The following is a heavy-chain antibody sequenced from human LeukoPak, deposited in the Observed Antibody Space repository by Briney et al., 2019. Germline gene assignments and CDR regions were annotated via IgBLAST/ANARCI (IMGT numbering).Heavy chain of an antibody. V-gene: IGHV3-74*01. CDR2: INSDGSST. CDR3: ARGRIAVADNWFDP. D-gene: IGHD6-19*01. CDR1: GFTFSSYW. Sequence: GGSLRLSCAASGFTFSSYWMHWVRQAPGTGLVWVSRINSDGSSTSYADSVKGRFTISRDNAKNTLYLQMNSLRAEDTAVYYCARGRIAVADNWFDPWGQGTLVTVSS. J-gene: IGHJ5*02.